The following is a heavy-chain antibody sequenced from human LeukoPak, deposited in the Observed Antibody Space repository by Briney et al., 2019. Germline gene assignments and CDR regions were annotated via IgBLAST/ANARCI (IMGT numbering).Heavy chain of an antibody. D-gene: IGHD2-2*01. J-gene: IGHJ6*02. CDR3: AKGVIGVVPAALYYYGMDV. Sequence: PGGSLRLSCAASGFTFSSYGMHWVRQAPGKGLEWVAVISYDGSNKYYADSVKGRFTISRDNSKNTLYLQMNSLRAEDTAVYYCAKGVIGVVPAALYYYGMDVWGQGTTVTVSS. CDR2: ISYDGSNK. V-gene: IGHV3-30*18. CDR1: GFTFSSYG.